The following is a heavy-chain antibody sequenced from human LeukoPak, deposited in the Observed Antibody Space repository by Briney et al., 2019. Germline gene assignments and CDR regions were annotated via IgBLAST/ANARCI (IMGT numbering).Heavy chain of an antibody. Sequence: SETLSLTCTVSRGSISSYYWSWSRQPPGKGLEWIGYIYYSGSTNYNPSLKSRLTISVDTSKNQFSLKLSSVTAADTAVYYCAREGVDTAMGSFDYWGQGTLVTVSS. CDR3: AREGVDTAMGSFDY. CDR1: RGSISSYY. J-gene: IGHJ4*02. D-gene: IGHD5-18*01. V-gene: IGHV4-59*01. CDR2: IYYSGST.